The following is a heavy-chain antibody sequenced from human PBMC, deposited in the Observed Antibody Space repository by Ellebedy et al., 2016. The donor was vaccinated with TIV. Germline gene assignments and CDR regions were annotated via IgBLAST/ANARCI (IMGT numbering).Heavy chain of an antibody. V-gene: IGHV4-38-2*02. D-gene: IGHD6-25*01. Sequence: MPSETLSLTCTVPGYSISSGYFWGWIRQPPGKGLEWIGSIYHSGTTYYNPSLKSRVTISVETSKNQFSLKLRSVTAADTAVYYCARDRGAASFDPWGQGALVTVSS. CDR2: IYHSGTT. J-gene: IGHJ5*02. CDR1: GYSISSGYF. CDR3: ARDRGAASFDP.